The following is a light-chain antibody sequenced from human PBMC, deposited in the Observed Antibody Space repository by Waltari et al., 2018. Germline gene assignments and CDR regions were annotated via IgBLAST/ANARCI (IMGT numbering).Light chain of an antibody. CDR2: KAS. CDR1: QSLSNG. CDR3: QQYRNLWT. J-gene: IGKJ1*01. V-gene: IGKV1-5*03. Sequence: DIQMTQSPSTLSSSVGDRVTITCRASQSLSNGLAWYQQKPGKAPKLLIYKASTLESGAPSRFSGSGSGTEFTLTISSLQPDDFATYYGQQYRNLWTFGQGTKVEIK.